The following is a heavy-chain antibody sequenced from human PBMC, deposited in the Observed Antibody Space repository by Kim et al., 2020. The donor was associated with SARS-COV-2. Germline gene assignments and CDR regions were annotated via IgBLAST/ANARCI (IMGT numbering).Heavy chain of an antibody. CDR3: ARRTAVAGGWFDP. J-gene: IGHJ5*02. D-gene: IGHD6-19*01. V-gene: IGHV4-39*01. Sequence: YDPSLKSGCTIAVDTSRNQFSLKLSSVTAADTAVYYCARRTAVAGGWFDPWGQGTLVTVSS.